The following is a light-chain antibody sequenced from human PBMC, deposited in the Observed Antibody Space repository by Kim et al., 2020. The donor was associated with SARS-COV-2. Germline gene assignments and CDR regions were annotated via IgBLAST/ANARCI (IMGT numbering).Light chain of an antibody. V-gene: IGKV1-9*01. J-gene: IGKJ2*01. CDR3: HQVNSYPHT. Sequence: SAVVGDRATISCRASRAISIYVAWYQQRPGKGPKLLIYAASILQSGVPSRFSGSGSGTEFTLTISTLQTEDSATYYCHQVNSYPHTFGQGTKLEI. CDR1: RAISIY. CDR2: AAS.